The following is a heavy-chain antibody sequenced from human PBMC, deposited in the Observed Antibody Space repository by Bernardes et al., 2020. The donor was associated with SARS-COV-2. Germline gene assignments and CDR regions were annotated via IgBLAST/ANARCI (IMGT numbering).Heavy chain of an antibody. D-gene: IGHD1-20*01. CDR2: VSYSGNP. CDR1: GDSISRGGYY. Sequence: SETLSLTCTVSGDSISRGGYYWTWIRQHSGKGLEWIGFVSYSGNPYYNPSLKSRLGMSIETSKNQFSLDLMSVTAADTAVYYCASSRTRNYNWNVGGQVESWGQGTLVTVSS. CDR3: ASSRTRNYNWNVGGQVES. J-gene: IGHJ4*02. V-gene: IGHV4-31*03.